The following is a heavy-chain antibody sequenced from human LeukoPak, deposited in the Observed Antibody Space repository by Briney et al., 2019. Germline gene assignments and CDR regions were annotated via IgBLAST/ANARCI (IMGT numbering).Heavy chain of an antibody. CDR1: GYTFTSHD. J-gene: IGHJ3*02. V-gene: IGHV1-8*03. CDR2: MNPNSGNT. CDR3: ARGGVYYDFWSGYHDAFDI. D-gene: IGHD3-3*01. Sequence: GASVKVSCKASGYTFTSHDINWVRQATGRGLEWMGWMNPNSGNTGYAQKFQGRVTITRNTSISTAYMELCSLRSEDTAVYYCARGGVYYDFWSGYHDAFDIWGQGTMVTVSS.